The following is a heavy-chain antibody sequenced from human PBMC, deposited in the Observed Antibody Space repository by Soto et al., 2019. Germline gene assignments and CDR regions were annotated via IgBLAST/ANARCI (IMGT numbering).Heavy chain of an antibody. Sequence: SETLSLTCSVSGGSISSYHWSWVRQPPGKGLEWIGYIYYSGTTKYNPSLKSRVAISVDTSKNQFSLKLNSLTAADTAIYYCARDPGGRPGDPRIDAFDSWGQGTMVTVAS. CDR3: ARDPGGRPGDPRIDAFDS. V-gene: IGHV4-59*01. CDR2: IYYSGTT. CDR1: GGSISSYH. J-gene: IGHJ3*02. D-gene: IGHD4-17*01.